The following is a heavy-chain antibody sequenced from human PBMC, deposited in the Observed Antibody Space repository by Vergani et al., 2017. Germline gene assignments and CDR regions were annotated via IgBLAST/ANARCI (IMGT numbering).Heavy chain of an antibody. CDR3: ARHTTYTDS. Sequence: EVELVQSGPEMRKPGESLRISCKGSEYSFGNYWIGWVRQMPGKGLEWMGIIYPAYSDIRYSPSFQGQVTISADKSISTAFLQWDSLKASDTALYYCARHTTYTDSWGQGTLVTVSS. V-gene: IGHV5-51*01. J-gene: IGHJ4*02. D-gene: IGHD1-1*01. CDR2: IYPAYSDI. CDR1: EYSFGNYW.